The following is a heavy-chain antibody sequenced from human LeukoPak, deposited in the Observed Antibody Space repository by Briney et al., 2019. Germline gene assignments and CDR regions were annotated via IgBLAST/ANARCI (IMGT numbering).Heavy chain of an antibody. D-gene: IGHD3-22*01. J-gene: IGHJ2*01. CDR3: ARRAYCDPSGYYPASCDFDL. Sequence: ASETLSLTCTVSGGSIFSYYFNWIRQPPGKGLEWIGYIYSNGITNYNPSLRSRGTISIATSKNQFSLRLRSVTAADTAIYYCARRAYCDPSGYYPASCDFDLWGRGTLVTVSS. CDR1: GGSIFSYY. CDR2: IYSNGIT. V-gene: IGHV4-4*08.